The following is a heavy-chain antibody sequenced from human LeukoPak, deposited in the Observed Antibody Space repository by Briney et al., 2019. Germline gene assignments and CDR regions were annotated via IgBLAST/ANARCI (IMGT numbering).Heavy chain of an antibody. CDR3: ARGRERWLQTPFDH. V-gene: IGHV4-59*01. CDR2: MYFSGSI. J-gene: IGHJ4*01. Sequence: SETLSLTCTVSGDSISTYYWNWIRQPPGKGLEWIAYMYFSGSINYNPSLRSRVTISIDTSKNQFSLKMNSVTAADTAVYYCARGRERWLQTPFDHWGLGTLVTVSS. D-gene: IGHD5-24*01. CDR1: GDSISTYY.